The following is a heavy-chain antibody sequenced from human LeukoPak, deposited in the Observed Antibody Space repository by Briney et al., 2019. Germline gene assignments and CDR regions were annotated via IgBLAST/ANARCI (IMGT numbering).Heavy chain of an antibody. V-gene: IGHV5-51*01. CDR2: IFPRDSDT. CDR3: ARHNYGGNSKSAFDV. J-gene: IGHJ3*01. Sequence: LGESLQISCKCSGYSFSGYWIGWVRQMPGKGLEWMGIIFPRDSDTRYSPSFQGQVTISVDMSASTASLQWSSLKASDTALYYCARHNYGGNSKSAFDVWGQGTMVTVSS. CDR1: GYSFSGYW. D-gene: IGHD4-23*01.